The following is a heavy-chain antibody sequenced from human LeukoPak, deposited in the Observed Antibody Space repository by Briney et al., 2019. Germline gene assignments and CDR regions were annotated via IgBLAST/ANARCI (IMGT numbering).Heavy chain of an antibody. Sequence: ASVKVSCKVSGYTLTELSMHWVRQAPGKGLEWMGGFDPEDGETIYAQKFQGRVTMTEDTSTDTAYMELSSLRSEDTAVYYCATVVRGLPQLPDDAFNIWGQGTMVTVSS. J-gene: IGHJ3*02. CDR1: GYTLTELS. CDR2: FDPEDGET. D-gene: IGHD3-10*01. CDR3: ATVVRGLPQLPDDAFNI. V-gene: IGHV1-24*01.